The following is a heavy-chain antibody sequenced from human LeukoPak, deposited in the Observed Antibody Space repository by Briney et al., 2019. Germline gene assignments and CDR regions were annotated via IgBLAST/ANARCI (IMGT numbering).Heavy chain of an antibody. CDR1: GFTFSSYS. CDR3: AKALLYSSGWYWDAFDI. D-gene: IGHD6-19*01. Sequence: PGGSLRLSCAASGFTFSSYSMNWVRQAPGKGLEWVSSISSSSSYIYYADSVKGRFTISRDNAKNSLYLQMNSLRAEDTAVYYCAKALLYSSGWYWDAFDIWGQGTMVTVSS. J-gene: IGHJ3*02. CDR2: ISSSSSYI. V-gene: IGHV3-21*04.